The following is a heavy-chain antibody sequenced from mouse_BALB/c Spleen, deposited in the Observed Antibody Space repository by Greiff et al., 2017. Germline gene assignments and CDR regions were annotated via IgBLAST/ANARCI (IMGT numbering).Heavy chain of an antibody. CDR2: ISYSGST. CDR1: GYSITSDYA. D-gene: IGHD2-4*01. J-gene: IGHJ4*01. V-gene: IGHV3-2*02. CDR3: ARWTITTRFYAMDY. Sequence: DVQLQESGPGLVKPSQSLSLTCTVTGYSITSDYAWNWIRQFPGNKLEWMGYISYSGSTSYNPSLKSRISITRDTSKNQFFLQLNSVTTEDTATYYCARWTITTRFYAMDYWGQGTSVTVSS.